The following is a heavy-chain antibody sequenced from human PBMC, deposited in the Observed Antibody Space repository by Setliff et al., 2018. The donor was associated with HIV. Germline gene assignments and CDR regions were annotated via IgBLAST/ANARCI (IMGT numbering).Heavy chain of an antibody. J-gene: IGHJ3*01. Sequence: ASVKVSCKASGGTFSTYTISWVRQAPGQGLEWMGIINCKNGDTSYPQKFQGRVTVTSDTSTSTVYMDLSGLRPEDTAVYYCARETQTGSGSYLVWG. CDR2: INCKNGDT. D-gene: IGHD3-10*01. CDR1: GGTFSTYT. CDR3: ARETQTGSGSYLV. V-gene: IGHV1-46*01.